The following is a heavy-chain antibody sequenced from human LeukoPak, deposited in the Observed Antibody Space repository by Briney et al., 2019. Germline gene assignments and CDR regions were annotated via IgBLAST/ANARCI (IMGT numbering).Heavy chain of an antibody. V-gene: IGHV3-74*01. D-gene: IGHD3-9*01. J-gene: IGHJ5*01. CDR3: VRDWDHFDFDS. CDR2: IKGDGSHT. Sequence: GGSLRLSCAASGFTFSNYWMHWVRQAPGEGLVWVSRIKGDGSHTIYADSVKGRFTISRDNAKNTLYLQMKSLRAEDTAVYYCVRDWDHFDFDSWGLGTLVTVSS. CDR1: GFTFSNYW.